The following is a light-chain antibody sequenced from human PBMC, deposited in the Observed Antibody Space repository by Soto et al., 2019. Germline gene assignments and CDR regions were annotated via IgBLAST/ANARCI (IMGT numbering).Light chain of an antibody. V-gene: IGKV2-29*01. CDR3: LQDYNYPLT. CDR1: HSLLHSDGKTY. CDR2: TGS. Sequence: DIVMTQTPLSLSVTPAQPASIACKASHSLLHSDGKTYLYWYQQKPGEAPKLLIFTGSLLHSGVPPRFSGSGSGTDFTLTISSLQPEDFATYYCLQDYNYPLTFGGGTKVDI. J-gene: IGKJ4*01.